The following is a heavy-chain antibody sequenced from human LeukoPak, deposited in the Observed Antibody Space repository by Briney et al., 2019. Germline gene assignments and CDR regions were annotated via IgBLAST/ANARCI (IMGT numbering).Heavy chain of an antibody. CDR2: INHSGST. Sequence: SETLSLTCADYGGSFSGYYWSWIRQPPGKGLEWIGEINHSGSTHYNPSLKSRVTISVDTSKNQFSLKLSSVTAADTAVYYCARGDSSSLSSDPWGQGTLVTVSS. CDR1: GGSFSGYY. CDR3: ARGDSSSLSSDP. D-gene: IGHD6-13*01. V-gene: IGHV4-34*01. J-gene: IGHJ5*02.